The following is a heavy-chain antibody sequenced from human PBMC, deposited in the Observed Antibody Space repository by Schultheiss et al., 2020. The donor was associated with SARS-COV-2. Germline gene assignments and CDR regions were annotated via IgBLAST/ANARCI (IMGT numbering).Heavy chain of an antibody. D-gene: IGHD3-3*01. CDR3: AKDSTVLRFLEWLAFDY. Sequence: SETLSLTCAVYGGSFSGYYWSWIRQPAGKGLEWIGSIYYSGSTYYNPSLKSRVTISVDTSKNQFSLKLSSVTAADTAVYYCAKDSTVLRFLEWLAFDYWGQGTLVTVSS. CDR2: IYYSGST. CDR1: GGSFSGYY. J-gene: IGHJ4*02. V-gene: IGHV4-59*05.